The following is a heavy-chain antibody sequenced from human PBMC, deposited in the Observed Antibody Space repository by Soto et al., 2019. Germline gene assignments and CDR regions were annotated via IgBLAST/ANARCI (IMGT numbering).Heavy chain of an antibody. J-gene: IGHJ3*02. CDR3: ARFVHLGELSFGSEAFDI. D-gene: IGHD3-16*02. CDR1: GGSISSYY. V-gene: IGHV4-59*01. CDR2: IYYSGST. Sequence: SETLSLTCTVSGGSISSYYWSWIRQPPGKGLEWIGYIYYSGSTNYNPSLKSRVTISVDTSKNQFSLKLSAVTAADTAVYYCARFVHLGELSFGSEAFDIWGQGTMVTVSS.